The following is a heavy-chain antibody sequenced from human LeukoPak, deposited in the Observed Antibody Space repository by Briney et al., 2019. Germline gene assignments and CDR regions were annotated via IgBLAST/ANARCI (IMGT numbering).Heavy chain of an antibody. CDR3: ATFRSGFGEYY. V-gene: IGHV3-66*01. CDR2: IYTDGST. Sequence: PGGSLRLSCATSGFTVSSNYVSWVRQTPGKGLEWVSVIYTDGSTYYPDSVKDRFTISRDNSKNTLDLQMNSLRIEDTGLYFCATFRSGFGEYYWGQGTLVTVSS. D-gene: IGHD3-10*01. J-gene: IGHJ4*02. CDR1: GFTVSSNY.